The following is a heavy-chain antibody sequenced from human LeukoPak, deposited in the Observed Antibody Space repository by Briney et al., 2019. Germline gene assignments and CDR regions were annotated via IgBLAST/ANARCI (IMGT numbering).Heavy chain of an antibody. CDR3: ARQMGVGVWALDY. V-gene: IGHV4-34*01. Sequence: SETLSLTCAVYVGSFSGYYWSWIRQPPGKGLEWIGEINHSGSTNYNPSLKSRVTISVDTPKNQFALRLSAVTAADTAVYYCARQMGVGVWALDYWGQGALVTVSS. CDR1: VGSFSGYY. J-gene: IGHJ4*02. D-gene: IGHD3-16*01. CDR2: INHSGST.